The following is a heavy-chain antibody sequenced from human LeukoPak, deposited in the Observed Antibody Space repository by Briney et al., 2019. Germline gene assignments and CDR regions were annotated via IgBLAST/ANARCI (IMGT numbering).Heavy chain of an antibody. J-gene: IGHJ6*02. D-gene: IGHD3-9*01. Sequence: GGSLRLSCAASGFTFSSYAMSWVRQAPGKGLEWVSAISGSGGSTYYADSVKGRFTISRDNSKNTLYLQMNSLRAEDTAVYYCAKNERVLRYFDWRKLRWYGMGVWGQGTTVTVSS. CDR1: GFTFSSYA. V-gene: IGHV3-23*01. CDR2: ISGSGGST. CDR3: AKNERVLRYFDWRKLRWYGMGV.